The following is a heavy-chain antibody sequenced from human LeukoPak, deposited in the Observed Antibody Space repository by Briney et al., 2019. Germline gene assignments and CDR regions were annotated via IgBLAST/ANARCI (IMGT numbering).Heavy chain of an antibody. Sequence: SETLSLTCTVSGDSISSSTYYWGWIRQPPGKGLEWFGSIYHSGSTYSNPFLMSRVTISEDTSKNQFSLNLSSVTAADTAVYYCARHQHYYDSSGYYYHYFDYWGQGTLVTASS. D-gene: IGHD3-22*01. V-gene: IGHV4-39*01. CDR1: GDSISSSTYY. CDR3: ARHQHYYDSSGYYYHYFDY. J-gene: IGHJ4*02. CDR2: IYHSGST.